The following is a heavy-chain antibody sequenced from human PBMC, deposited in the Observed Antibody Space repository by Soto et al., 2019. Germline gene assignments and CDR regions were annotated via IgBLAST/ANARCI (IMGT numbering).Heavy chain of an antibody. V-gene: IGHV4-61*01. J-gene: IGHJ5*02. D-gene: IGHD3-22*01. CDR2: MSYSGTT. Sequence: SETLSLTCTVSGSSVSSGSYYWSWIRQPPGKGLEWIAYMSYSGTTNYNPSLKSRVTISVDTSKNQFSLKLSSVTAADTAVYYCARVPYDTYDGGWFDPWGQGTLVTVSS. CDR3: ARVPYDTYDGGWFDP. CDR1: GSSVSSGSYY.